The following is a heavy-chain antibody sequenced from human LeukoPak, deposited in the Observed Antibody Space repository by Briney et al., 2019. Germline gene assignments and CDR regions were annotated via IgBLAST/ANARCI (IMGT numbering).Heavy chain of an antibody. J-gene: IGHJ4*02. V-gene: IGHV1-8*01. D-gene: IGHD6-13*01. CDR3: AKGGPYISSWSYTDY. CDR2: MNPNSGNT. Sequence: ASVKVSCKASGYTFSSYDINWVRQATGQGLEWMGWMNPNSGNTGYAQKFQGRVTMTRNTSISTAYMELSSLRAEDTAVYFCAKGGPYISSWSYTDYWGQGTLVTVSS. CDR1: GYTFSSYD.